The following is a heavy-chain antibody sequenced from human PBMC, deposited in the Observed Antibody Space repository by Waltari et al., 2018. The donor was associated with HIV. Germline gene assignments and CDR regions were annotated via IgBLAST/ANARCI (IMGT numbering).Heavy chain of an antibody. D-gene: IGHD3-3*01. Sequence: QVQLQESGPGLVKPSETLSLTCTVSGGSISSYYWCWNRQPPGAGLEWIGYIYYSGRTNHNPSLKSRVTISVDTSKNQFSLKLSSVTAADTAVYYWARGRNSDFWSGVTRLIFDYWGQGTLVTVSS. V-gene: IGHV4-59*01. CDR3: ARGRNSDFWSGVTRLIFDY. CDR1: GGSISSYY. CDR2: IYYSGRT. J-gene: IGHJ4*02.